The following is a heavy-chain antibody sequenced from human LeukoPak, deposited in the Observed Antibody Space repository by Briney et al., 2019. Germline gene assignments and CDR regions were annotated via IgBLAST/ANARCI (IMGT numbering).Heavy chain of an antibody. CDR3: AKVEGSGSLVRYYFDY. D-gene: IGHD3-10*01. CDR1: GFTFSSYG. CDR2: ISYDGSNK. Sequence: GGSLRLSCAASGFTFSSYGMHWVRQAPGEGLEWVAVISYDGSNKYYADSVKGRFTISRDNSKNTLYLQMNSLRAEDPAVFYCAKVEGSGSLVRYYFDYWGQGTLVTVSS. V-gene: IGHV3-30*18. J-gene: IGHJ4*02.